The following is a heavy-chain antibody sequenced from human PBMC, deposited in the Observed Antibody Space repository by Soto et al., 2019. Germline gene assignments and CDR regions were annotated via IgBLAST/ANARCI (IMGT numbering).Heavy chain of an antibody. CDR1: GYTFTSYG. CDR2: ISAYNGNT. Sequence: GASVKVSCKASGYTFTSYGISWVRQAPGQGLEWMGWISAYNGNTNYAQKLQGRVTMTTDISTSTAYMELRSLRSDDTAVYYCARRATVRRDYYYYYGMDVWGQGTTVTVSS. J-gene: IGHJ6*02. D-gene: IGHD4-17*01. V-gene: IGHV1-18*01. CDR3: ARRATVRRDYYYYYGMDV.